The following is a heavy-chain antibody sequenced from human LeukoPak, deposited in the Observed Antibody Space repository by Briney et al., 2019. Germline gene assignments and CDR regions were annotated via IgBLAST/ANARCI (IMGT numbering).Heavy chain of an antibody. J-gene: IGHJ6*02. CDR2: INHSGST. CDR1: GGSFSGYY. Sequence: SETLSLTCAVYGGSFSGYYWSWIRQPPGKGLEWIGEINHSGSTNYNPSLKSRVTISVDTSKNQFSLKLSSVTAADTAVYYCARGMIRYSYGPYYYGMDVWGQGTTVTVSS. D-gene: IGHD5-18*01. CDR3: ARGMIRYSYGPYYYGMDV. V-gene: IGHV4-34*01.